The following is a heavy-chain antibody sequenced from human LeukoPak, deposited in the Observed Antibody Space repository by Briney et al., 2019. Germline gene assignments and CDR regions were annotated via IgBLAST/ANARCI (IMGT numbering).Heavy chain of an antibody. J-gene: IGHJ4*02. CDR1: GGSISIYY. Sequence: SETLSLTCTVSGGSISIYYWSWIRQPPGKGLEWIGYVYNSGSTDYNPSLKSRVTISADTSKNQFSLKLSSVIAADTAVYYCVRDRELDYWGQGILVTVSS. CDR2: VYNSGST. CDR3: VRDRELDY. V-gene: IGHV4-59*01. D-gene: IGHD5-24*01.